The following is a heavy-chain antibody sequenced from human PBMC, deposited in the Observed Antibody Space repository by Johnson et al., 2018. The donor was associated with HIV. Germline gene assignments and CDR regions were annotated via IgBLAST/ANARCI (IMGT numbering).Heavy chain of an antibody. J-gene: IGHJ3*02. CDR1: GFTFSDHG. D-gene: IGHD1-7*01. V-gene: IGHV3-7*04. CDR3: ARGRTGTKYDAFDI. CDR2: IKQDGSEK. Sequence: VQLVESGGGVVQPGRSVRLSCAASGFTFSDHGMHWVRQAPGKGLEWVSNIKQDGSEKYYVDSVKGRFTISRDNAKNSLYLQMNSLRAEDTAVYYCARGRTGTKYDAFDIWGQGTMVTVSS.